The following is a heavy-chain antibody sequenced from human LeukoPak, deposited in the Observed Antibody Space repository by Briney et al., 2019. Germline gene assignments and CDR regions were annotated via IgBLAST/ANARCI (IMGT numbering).Heavy chain of an antibody. CDR3: ARLRYYDFWSGYPAIDYYYYMDV. CDR1: GYTFTCYD. CDR2: INPNSGGT. D-gene: IGHD3-3*01. Sequence: ASVKVSCKASGYTFTCYDINWVRQATGQGLEWMGWINPNSGGTNYAQKFQGRVTMTRDTSISTAYMELSRLRSDDTAVYYCARLRYYDFWSGYPAIDYYYYMDVWGKGTTVTVSS. J-gene: IGHJ6*03. V-gene: IGHV1-2*02.